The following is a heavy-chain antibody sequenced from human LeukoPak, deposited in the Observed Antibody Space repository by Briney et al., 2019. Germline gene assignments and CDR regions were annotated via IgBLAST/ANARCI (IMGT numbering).Heavy chain of an antibody. D-gene: IGHD3-10*01. CDR3: ARGLILGTWFGELYFDY. Sequence: SETLSLTCTVSGCSITSYYWSWIRQPPGKGLEWIGYVYHSGSTNYNPSLKSRVTISVDTSKNQFSLKLSSVTAADTAVYYCARGLILGTWFGELYFDYWGQGTLVTVSS. CDR2: VYHSGST. V-gene: IGHV4-59*01. CDR1: GCSITSYY. J-gene: IGHJ4*02.